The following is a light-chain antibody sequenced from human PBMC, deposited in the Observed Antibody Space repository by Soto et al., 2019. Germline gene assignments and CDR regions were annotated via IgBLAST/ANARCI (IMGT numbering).Light chain of an antibody. J-gene: IGLJ3*02. V-gene: IGLV1-47*01. CDR3: SAWDDSLSGPV. CDR2: RND. Sequence: QSVLTQPPSASGTPGQRVTISCSGSSSNIGSNYVYWYRQLPGTAPNVLIYRNDERPSGFPDRFSGSKSGSSASLAISGLRSEDEADYYCSAWDDSLSGPVFGRGTKLTVL. CDR1: SSNIGSNY.